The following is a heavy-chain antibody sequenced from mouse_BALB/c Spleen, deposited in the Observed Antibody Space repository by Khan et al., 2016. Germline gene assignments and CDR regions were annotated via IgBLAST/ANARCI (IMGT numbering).Heavy chain of an antibody. CDR3: ATWSYYVSAFAY. D-gene: IGHD1-1*01. V-gene: IGHV3-8*02. CDR2: ISHSGDS. J-gene: IGHJ3*01. Sequence: EVQLQESGPSLAKPSQTLSLTCSVTGDSITSGHWNWIRKFPGNKFDFMGYISHSGDSYYNPSLKSRISITRDTSKNQYYLQLKSVTTEDTASYYCATWSYYVSAFAYWGQGTLVTVSA. CDR1: GDSITSGH.